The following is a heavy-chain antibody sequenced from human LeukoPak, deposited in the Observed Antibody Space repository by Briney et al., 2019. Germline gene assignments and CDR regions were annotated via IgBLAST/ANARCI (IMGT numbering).Heavy chain of an antibody. CDR1: GYTFTSYG. V-gene: IGHV1-18*01. D-gene: IGHD5-18*01. Sequence: ASVKVSCKASGYTFTSYGISWVRQAPGQGLEWMGWISAYNGNTNYAQKLQGRVTMTTDTSTSTAYVELRSLRSDDTAVYYCARRVDTAMVTSNWFDPWGQGTLVTVSS. J-gene: IGHJ5*02. CDR2: ISAYNGNT. CDR3: ARRVDTAMVTSNWFDP.